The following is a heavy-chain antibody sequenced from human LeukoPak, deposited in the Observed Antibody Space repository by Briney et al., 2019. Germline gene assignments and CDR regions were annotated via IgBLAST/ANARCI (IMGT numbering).Heavy chain of an antibody. J-gene: IGHJ4*02. D-gene: IGHD3-22*01. Sequence: PSQTLSLICTVSGGSISSGGYYWSWIRQHPGKGLEWIGFIYYSGSTYYNPSLKSRVTISLDTSKNQFSLKLSSVTAADTAVYYCARDHYYDTETYYFDYWGQGTLVAVSS. V-gene: IGHV4-31*03. CDR1: GGSISSGGYY. CDR2: IYYSGST. CDR3: ARDHYYDTETYYFDY.